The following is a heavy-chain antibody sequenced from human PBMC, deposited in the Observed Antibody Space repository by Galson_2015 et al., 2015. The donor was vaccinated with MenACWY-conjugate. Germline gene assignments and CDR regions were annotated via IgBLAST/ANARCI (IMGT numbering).Heavy chain of an antibody. D-gene: IGHD1-26*01. J-gene: IGHJ6*02. CDR1: GYYFTSYW. Sequence: QSGAEVKQPGESLTISCTGSGYYFTSYWIAWVRQMPGKGLEWMGLISPGDSNTRYSPSFQGQVTISADKSISTAYLQWSSLKASDTAMYYCARHPPGGRGMDVWGQGTTVTVSS. CDR2: ISPGDSNT. CDR3: ARHPPGGRGMDV. V-gene: IGHV5-51*01.